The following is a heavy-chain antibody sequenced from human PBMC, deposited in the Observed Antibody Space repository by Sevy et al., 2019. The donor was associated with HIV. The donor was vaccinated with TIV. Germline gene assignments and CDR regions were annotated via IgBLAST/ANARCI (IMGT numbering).Heavy chain of an antibody. Sequence: GGSLRLSCAASGFTVSSNYMSWVRQAPGKGLEWVSVIYSGGSTYYADSVKGRFTISRDNSKNTLYLQMNSLRAEDTAVYYCAGGPGYYDSSGYRRDFDYWGQGTLVTVSS. CDR1: GFTVSSNY. V-gene: IGHV3-53*01. CDR2: IYSGGST. D-gene: IGHD3-22*01. J-gene: IGHJ4*02. CDR3: AGGPGYYDSSGYRRDFDY.